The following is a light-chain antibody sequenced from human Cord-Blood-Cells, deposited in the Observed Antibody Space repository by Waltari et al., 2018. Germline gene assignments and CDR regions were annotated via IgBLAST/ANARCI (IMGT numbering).Light chain of an antibody. CDR2: KDS. CDR1: ALPKQH. Sequence: SYELTQPPSVSVSPGQTARITCSGDALPKQHAYWYQQKPGQAPVLVIYKDSERPSGIPERFSGSSSGTTVTLTISGVQAEDEADYYCQSADSSGTYVFGTGTK. CDR3: QSADSSGTYV. J-gene: IGLJ1*01. V-gene: IGLV3-25*03.